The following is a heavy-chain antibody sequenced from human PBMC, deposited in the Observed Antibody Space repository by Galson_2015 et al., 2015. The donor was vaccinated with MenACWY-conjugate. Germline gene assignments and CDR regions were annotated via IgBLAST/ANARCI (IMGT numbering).Heavy chain of an antibody. V-gene: IGHV1-69*04. CDR3: AREGTGQKLITIFGVANPVY. CDR1: GGTFSSYA. Sequence: SVKVSCKASGGTFSSYAISWVRQAPGQGLEWMGRIIPILGIANYAQKFQGRVTITADKSTSTAYMELSSLRSEDTAVYYCAREGTGQKLITIFGVANPVYWGQGTLVTVSS. CDR2: IIPILGIA. D-gene: IGHD3-3*01. J-gene: IGHJ4*02.